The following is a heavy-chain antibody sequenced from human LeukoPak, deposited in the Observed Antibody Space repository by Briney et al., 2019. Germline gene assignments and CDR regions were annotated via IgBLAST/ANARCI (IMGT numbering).Heavy chain of an antibody. CDR2: IYTSGST. V-gene: IGHV4-61*02. CDR3: ARGVAVAGTEYYYYYGMDV. Sequence: PSETLSLTCTVSGGSISSSSYSWGWIRQPAGKGLEWIGRIYTSGSTNYNPSLKSRVTMSVDTSKNQFSLKLSSVTAADTAVYYCARGVAVAGTEYYYYYGMDVWGQGTTVTVSS. D-gene: IGHD6-19*01. J-gene: IGHJ6*02. CDR1: GGSISSSSYS.